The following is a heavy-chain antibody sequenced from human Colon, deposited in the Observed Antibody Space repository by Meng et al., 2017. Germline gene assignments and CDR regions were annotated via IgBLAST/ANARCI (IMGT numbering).Heavy chain of an antibody. CDR2: ISCYNGDT. CDR1: GYTFTHHG. CDR3: ARDPSNTSGRYAYFDY. J-gene: IGHJ4*02. Sequence: QLQLVQSGAEVKKPGASGRVSCKASGYTFTHHGISWIRQAPGQGLEWMGWISCYNGDTNYAQKLQGRVTMTTDTSTNTAYMDLRSLRSDDTAVYYCARDPSNTSGRYAYFDYWGQGTLVTVSS. V-gene: IGHV1-18*01. D-gene: IGHD6-19*01.